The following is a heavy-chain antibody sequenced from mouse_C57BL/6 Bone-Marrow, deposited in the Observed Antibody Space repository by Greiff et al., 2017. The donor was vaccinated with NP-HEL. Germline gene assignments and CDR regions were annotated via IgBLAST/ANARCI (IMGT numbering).Heavy chain of an antibody. V-gene: IGHV1-42*01. Sequence: EVQLQQSGPELVKPGASVKISCTASGYSFTGYYMNWVKQSPEKSLEWIGEINPSTGGTTYNQKFKAKATLTVDKSSSTAYMQLKSLTSEDSAVYYCARGDYAMDYWGQGTSVTVSS. CDR2: INPSTGGT. CDR1: GYSFTGYY. J-gene: IGHJ4*01. CDR3: ARGDYAMDY.